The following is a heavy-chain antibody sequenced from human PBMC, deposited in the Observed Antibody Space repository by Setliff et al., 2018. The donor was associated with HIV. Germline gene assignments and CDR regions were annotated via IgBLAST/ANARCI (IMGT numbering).Heavy chain of an antibody. CDR3: ARDRRAGVYYYTYV. D-gene: IGHD7-27*01. Sequence: ASVKVSCKASGYTFIDYFIHWVRRAPGQGFGWMGWINPDNGRTQYGQKFQGRLTLTRDASIRTAYMELSGLTFDDTAMYCCARDRRAGVYYYTYVWGTGTTVTVSS. CDR2: INPDNGRT. J-gene: IGHJ6*03. CDR1: GYTFIDYF. V-gene: IGHV1-2*02.